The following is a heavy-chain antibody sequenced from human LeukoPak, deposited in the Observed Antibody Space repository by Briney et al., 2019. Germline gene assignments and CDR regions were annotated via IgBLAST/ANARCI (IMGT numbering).Heavy chain of an antibody. J-gene: IGHJ4*02. CDR2: ISYGGSNQ. V-gene: IGHV3-30*18. CDR3: AKPSLNYFDSSGLDY. D-gene: IGHD3-22*01. Sequence: LSGGSLRLSCAASGFTFSNFGMHWVRQAPGKGLEWVAVISYGGSNQYYVDSVKGRFTISRDNSKNTLNLQMNSLRAEDTAVYYCAKPSLNYFDSSGLDYWGQGALVTVSS. CDR1: GFTFSNFG.